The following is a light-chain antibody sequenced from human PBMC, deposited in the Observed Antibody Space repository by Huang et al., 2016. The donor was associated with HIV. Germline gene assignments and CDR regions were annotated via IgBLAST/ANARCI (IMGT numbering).Light chain of an antibody. CDR1: QNINTN. J-gene: IGKJ1*01. V-gene: IGKV3-15*01. CDR3: QQYNDWPRS. CDR2: AAS. Sequence: EIVMTQSPGTLSVAPGERATLSFRASQNINTNLAWFQQKPCQAPRLLIYAASTRTADFPTRFNGNGSRTEFTLTISSLQSEDIAVYYCQQYNDWPRSFGQGTKVEIK.